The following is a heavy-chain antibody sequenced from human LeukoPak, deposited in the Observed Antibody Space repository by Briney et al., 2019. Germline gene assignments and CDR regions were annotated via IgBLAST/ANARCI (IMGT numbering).Heavy chain of an antibody. CDR1: GFTFSSYG. D-gene: IGHD6-13*01. J-gene: IGHJ4*02. V-gene: IGHV3-33*01. CDR2: ICYDGSNK. CDR3: ARDGRIAAAGMDY. Sequence: GGSLRLSCAASGFTFSSYGMHWVRQAPGKGLEGVAVICYDGSNKYYADSVKGRFTISRDNSKNTLYLQMNSLRAEDTAVYYCARDGRIAAAGMDYWGQGTLVTVSS.